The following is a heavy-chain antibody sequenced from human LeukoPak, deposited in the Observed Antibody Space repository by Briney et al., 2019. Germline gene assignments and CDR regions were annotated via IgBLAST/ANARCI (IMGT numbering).Heavy chain of an antibody. CDR1: GFTFSSYD. CDR2: ISDSGAST. Sequence: GGSLRLSCAASGFTFSSYDMSWVRQAPGKGPEWVSAISDSGASTYYADSVKGRFTISRDNSKSTLYLQMNSLRAEDTAVYYCAKYVAVAAYFDYWGRGTLVTVSS. J-gene: IGHJ4*02. CDR3: AKYVAVAAYFDY. D-gene: IGHD6-19*01. V-gene: IGHV3-23*01.